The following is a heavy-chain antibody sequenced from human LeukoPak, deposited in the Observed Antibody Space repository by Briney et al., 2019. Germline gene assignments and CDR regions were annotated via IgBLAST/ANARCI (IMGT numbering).Heavy chain of an antibody. CDR3: AREGGTAAADEGWFDP. CDR2: INPSAGST. Sequence: PVASVKVSCKASGYTFTSYYMHWVRQAPGQGLEWMGIINPSAGSTRYAQKFQGRVTMTRDTSTSTVYMELSSLKSEDTAVYYCAREGGTAAADEGWFDPWGQGTLVTVSS. J-gene: IGHJ5*02. D-gene: IGHD6-13*01. CDR1: GYTFTSYY. V-gene: IGHV1-46*01.